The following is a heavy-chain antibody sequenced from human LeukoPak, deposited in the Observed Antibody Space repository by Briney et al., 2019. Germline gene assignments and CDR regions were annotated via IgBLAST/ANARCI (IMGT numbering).Heavy chain of an antibody. CDR2: ITTYNGNT. V-gene: IGHV1-18*01. D-gene: IGHD3-10*01. Sequence: ASVKVSCKASGYTFTSYGISWVRQAPGQGLEWMGWITTYNGNTNYAQKLQGRVTMTTDTSTSTAYMELRSLRSDDTAVYYCARQMYGSGSNWFDPWGQGTLVTVSS. CDR1: GYTFTSYG. CDR3: ARQMYGSGSNWFDP. J-gene: IGHJ5*02.